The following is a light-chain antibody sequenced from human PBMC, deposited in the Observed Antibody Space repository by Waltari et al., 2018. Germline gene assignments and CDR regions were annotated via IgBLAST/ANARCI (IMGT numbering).Light chain of an antibody. V-gene: IGKV1-5*03. CDR1: QSISDW. CDR3: QHYDGFPWT. Sequence: DIQMTQSPSTLSASVGDRVTITCRASQSISDWLPWYQQNPGKAPKLLIYKESDLESGVPSRFSGVGSWSAFTLTISSLQPDDFATYYCQHYDGFPWTFGQGTEVESK. CDR2: KES. J-gene: IGKJ1*01.